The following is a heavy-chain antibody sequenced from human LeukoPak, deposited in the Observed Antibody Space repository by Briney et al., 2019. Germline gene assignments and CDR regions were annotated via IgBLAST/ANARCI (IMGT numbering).Heavy chain of an antibody. CDR1: GYSFTSYW. D-gene: IGHD6-19*01. Sequence: GESLKISCKGSGYSFTSYWIGWVRQMPGEGLEWMGIIYPGDSDTRYSPSFQGQVTISADKSISTAYLQWSSLKASDTAMYYCARCPSIAVAGTGFDYWGQGTLVTVSS. CDR2: IYPGDSDT. CDR3: ARCPSIAVAGTGFDY. V-gene: IGHV5-51*01. J-gene: IGHJ4*02.